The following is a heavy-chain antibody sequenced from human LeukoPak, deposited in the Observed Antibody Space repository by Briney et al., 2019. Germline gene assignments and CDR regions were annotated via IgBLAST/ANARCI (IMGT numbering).Heavy chain of an antibody. V-gene: IGHV4-38-2*01. J-gene: IGHJ6*03. CDR1: GYSISRGYY. CDR3: ARHPLYCTNGVCRYYYYYMDV. D-gene: IGHD2-8*01. CDR2: IYHTGST. Sequence: SETLSLTCGVSGYSISRGYYWAWIRQPPGKGLEWIGTIYHTGSTYYTPSLGSRVTISVDTSKNEFSLNLNSVTAADTAVYYCARHPLYCTNGVCRYYYYYMDVWGKGTTVTVSS.